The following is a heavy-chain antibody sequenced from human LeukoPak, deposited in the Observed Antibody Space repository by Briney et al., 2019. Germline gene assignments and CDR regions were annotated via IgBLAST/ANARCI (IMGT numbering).Heavy chain of an antibody. CDR3: ARDYRAAGTRWFDP. J-gene: IGHJ5*02. CDR2: IYYSGST. V-gene: IGHV4-39*07. Sequence: PSETLSLTCTVSGGSISSSSYYWGWIRQPPGKGLEWIGSIYYSGSTYYNPSLKSRVTISVDTSKNQFSLKLSSVTAADTAVYYCARDYRAAGTRWFDPWGQGTLVTVSS. D-gene: IGHD6-13*01. CDR1: GGSISSSSYY.